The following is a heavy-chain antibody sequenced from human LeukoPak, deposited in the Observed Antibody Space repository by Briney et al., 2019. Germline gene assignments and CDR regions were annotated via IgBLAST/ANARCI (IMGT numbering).Heavy chain of an antibody. Sequence: PTETLSLTCTVSGGSISSSSYYWGWIRQPPGKGLEWIGNIYYSGSTYYNPSLKSRVTISEDTSKNQFSLKLSSVTAADTAVYYCARANPYYYDSSGYFDYWGQGTLVTVSS. D-gene: IGHD3-22*01. CDR1: GGSISSSSYY. CDR2: IYYSGST. V-gene: IGHV4-39*07. CDR3: ARANPYYYDSSGYFDY. J-gene: IGHJ4*02.